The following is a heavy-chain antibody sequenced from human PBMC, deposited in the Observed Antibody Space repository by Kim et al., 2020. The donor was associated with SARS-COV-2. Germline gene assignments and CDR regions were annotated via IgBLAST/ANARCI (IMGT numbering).Heavy chain of an antibody. CDR2: NGDT. Sequence: NGDTNCSDKVQGRVTMTTDTSTGTVYMELRSLRSDDTAVYYCARGYDNLDFWGQGPLVTVSS. D-gene: IGHD3-22*01. V-gene: IGHV1-18*01. CDR3: ARGYDNLDF. J-gene: IGHJ4*02.